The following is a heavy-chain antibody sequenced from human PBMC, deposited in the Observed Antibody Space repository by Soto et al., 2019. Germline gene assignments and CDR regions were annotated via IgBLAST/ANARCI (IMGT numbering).Heavy chain of an antibody. CDR3: ARGDTIYDFWSGSWFDP. D-gene: IGHD3-3*01. V-gene: IGHV5-51*01. CDR1: GYSFTSYW. CDR2: IYPGDSDT. Sequence: PGESLKISCKGSGYSFTSYWIGWVRQMPGKGLEWMGIIYPGDSDTRYSPSFQGQVTISADKSISTAYLQWSSLKASDTAMYYCARGDTIYDFWSGSWFDPWGQGTLVTVSS. J-gene: IGHJ5*02.